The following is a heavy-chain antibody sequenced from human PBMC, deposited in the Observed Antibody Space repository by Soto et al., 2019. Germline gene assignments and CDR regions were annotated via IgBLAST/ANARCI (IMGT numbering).Heavy chain of an antibody. CDR2: LSGSGASK. J-gene: IGHJ3*01. Sequence: EGHLLESGGGLVRPGGSLRVSCAASGFTFTGVGMHWVRQAPGKGLEWLAALSGSGASKYYAESVKGRITISRDNSRDTLFSQRHTLRVEDSAVYFCPKPILRGRNYYQASAYEVCGQGTIVTVSS. V-gene: IGHV3-23*01. CDR3: PKPILRGRNYYQASAYEV. D-gene: IGHD3-22*01. CDR1: GFTFTGVG.